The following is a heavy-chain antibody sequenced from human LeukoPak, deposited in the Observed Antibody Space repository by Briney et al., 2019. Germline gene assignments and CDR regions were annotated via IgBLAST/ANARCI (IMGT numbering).Heavy chain of an antibody. J-gene: IGHJ6*02. V-gene: IGHV1-2*02. CDR2: INPYTGDT. D-gene: IGHD2-21*02. CDR1: GYTFTDYY. CDR3: AKDWEFCGGHCFHAMDV. Sequence: GASVKVSCKSSGYTFTDYYIHWVRQAPGQGLEWMGWINPYTGDTTYAQKFQGRLTVTRETSVTTVYMDLTSLGSHDPDVYYCAKDWEFCGGHCFHAMDVWGQGTTV.